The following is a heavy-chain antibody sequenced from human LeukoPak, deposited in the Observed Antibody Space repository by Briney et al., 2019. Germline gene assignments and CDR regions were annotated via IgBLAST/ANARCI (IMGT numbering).Heavy chain of an antibody. J-gene: IGHJ4*02. Sequence: GGSLRLSCAASGFTFSSYSMNWVRQAPGKGLEWVSYISSSSSTIYYADSVKGRFTISRDNAKNSLYLQMNSLRAEDTAVYYCARDTGPYSPTIPFDYWGQGTLVTVSS. D-gene: IGHD6-13*01. CDR2: ISSSSSTI. CDR1: GFTFSSYS. V-gene: IGHV3-48*01. CDR3: ARDTGPYSPTIPFDY.